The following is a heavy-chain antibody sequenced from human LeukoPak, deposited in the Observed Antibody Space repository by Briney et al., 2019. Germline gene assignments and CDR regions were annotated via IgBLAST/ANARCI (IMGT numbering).Heavy chain of an antibody. Sequence: PGGSLRLSSAASGFTFRSYIRNWVRPAPGKGLEWGSSTNSSGRGGSTDYAESVKGRFTVSRDNSKDTLYLQMNRLRAEDTAVYYCAKSGYNRFDYGGQGTLSPSP. D-gene: IGHD5-24*01. CDR2: SSGRGGST. CDR3: AKSGYNRFDY. J-gene: IGHJ4*02. CDR1: GFTFRSYI. V-gene: IGHV3-23*01.